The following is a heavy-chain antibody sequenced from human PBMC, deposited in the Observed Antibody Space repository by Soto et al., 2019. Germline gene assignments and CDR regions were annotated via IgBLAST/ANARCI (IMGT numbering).Heavy chain of an antibody. D-gene: IGHD7-27*01. J-gene: IGHJ4*02. CDR2: ISYDGTNK. V-gene: IGHV3-30-3*01. CDR1: GFSFSISP. Sequence: QVQLVESGGGVVQPGRSLRLSCAASGFSFSISPMHWVRQAPGKGQEWVALISYDGTNKFYADSVKSRFTISRDNSKSTVYLQVDSLRPEDAAVYHCARDPKTSGGQHWAFNYFDSWGQGTLVTVSS. CDR3: ARDPKTSGGQHWAFNYFDS.